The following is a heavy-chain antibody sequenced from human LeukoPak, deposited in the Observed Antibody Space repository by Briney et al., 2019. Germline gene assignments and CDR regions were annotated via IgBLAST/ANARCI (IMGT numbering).Heavy chain of an antibody. CDR1: GFTVSSNY. D-gene: IGHD1-26*01. V-gene: IGHV3-53*01. J-gene: IGHJ4*02. Sequence: QAGGSLRLSCAASGFTVSSNYMSWVRQAPGKGLEWVSVIHSGGSTYYADSVKGRFTISRDNSKNTLYLQMNSLRAEDTAVYYCARKGSGSYLDYWGQGTLVTVSS. CDR2: IHSGGST. CDR3: ARKGSGSYLDY.